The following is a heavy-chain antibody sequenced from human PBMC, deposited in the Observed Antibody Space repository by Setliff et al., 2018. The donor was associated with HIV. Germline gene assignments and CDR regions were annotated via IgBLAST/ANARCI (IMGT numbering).Heavy chain of an antibody. CDR1: GYTFIGDY. CDR3: ARGGLATGAFDI. J-gene: IGHJ3*02. V-gene: IGHV1-2*02. Sequence: ASVKVSCKASGYTFIGDYMHWVRQTPGQGLEWMGWINPNSGGTNFAQKFQGRVTMTRDTSISTAYMELSRLRSDDTAVYYCARGGLATGAFDIWGQGTMVTVSS. D-gene: IGHD5-12*01. CDR2: INPNSGGT.